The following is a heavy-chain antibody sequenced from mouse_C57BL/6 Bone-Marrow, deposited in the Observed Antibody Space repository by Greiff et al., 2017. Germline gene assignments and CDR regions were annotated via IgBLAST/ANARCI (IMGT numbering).Heavy chain of an antibody. J-gene: IGHJ2*01. CDR3: ARVRFDY. V-gene: IGHV5-4*01. CDR1: GFTFSSYA. Sequence: VQLKESGGGLVKPGGSLKLSCAASGFTFSSYAMSWVRQTPEKRLEWVATIIDGGSYTYYPDNVKGRFTISRDNAKNNLYLQMSHLKSEDTAMYYCARVRFDYWGQGTTLTVSS. CDR2: IIDGGSYT.